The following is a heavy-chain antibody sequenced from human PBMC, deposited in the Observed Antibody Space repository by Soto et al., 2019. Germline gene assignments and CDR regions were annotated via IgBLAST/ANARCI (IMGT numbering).Heavy chain of an antibody. D-gene: IGHD2-2*01. CDR1: GGSFSGYY. CDR3: ASAYCSSTSCYFPKDNWFDP. CDR2: INHSGST. Sequence: SETLSLTCAVYGGSFSGYYWSWIRQPPGKGLEWIGEINHSGSTNYNPSLKSRVTISVDTSKNQFSLKLSSVTAADTAVYYCASAYCSSTSCYFPKDNWFDPWGQGTLVTVS. V-gene: IGHV4-34*01. J-gene: IGHJ5*02.